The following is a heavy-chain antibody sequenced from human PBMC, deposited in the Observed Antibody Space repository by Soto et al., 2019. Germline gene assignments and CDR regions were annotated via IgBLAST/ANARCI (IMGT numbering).Heavy chain of an antibody. CDR2: MNPNSGIT. CDR1: GYTFTNYD. J-gene: IGHJ4*02. Sequence: QVQLVQSGTEVKKPGASVKVSCKASGYTFTNYDINWVRQATGQGLEVMGWMNPNSGITDYAQKFQGRLTMTRDTSINTAYLEVDSLRSDDTAVYYCARGYDYVGGLDYWGQGTLVTVSS. D-gene: IGHD3-16*01. CDR3: ARGYDYVGGLDY. V-gene: IGHV1-8*01.